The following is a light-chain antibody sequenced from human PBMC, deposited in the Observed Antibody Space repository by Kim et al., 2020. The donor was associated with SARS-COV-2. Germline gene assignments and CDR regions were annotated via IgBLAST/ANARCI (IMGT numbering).Light chain of an antibody. CDR2: KDS. J-gene: IGLJ3*02. CDR3: QVWDSGTWV. V-gene: IGLV3-9*01. CDR1: NFQNKN. Sequence: VALGQTARLTCGGNNFQNKNAHWYRQEPGQAPVLVMYKDSKRPSGIPERFSGSNSGNTATLSISRAQAGDEADYYCQVWDSGTWVFGGGTQLTVL.